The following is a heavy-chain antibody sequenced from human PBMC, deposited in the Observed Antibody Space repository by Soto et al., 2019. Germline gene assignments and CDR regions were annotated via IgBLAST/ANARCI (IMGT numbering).Heavy chain of an antibody. J-gene: IGHJ4*02. CDR3: ARESSSCRGGHWYFHN. CDR2: IRSKANSYMT. Sequence: PGGSLSLSCTTSGFTFSDHYMAWVRQAPGKRLEWVGRIRSKANSYMTEYAASVRGRFAISRDDSKNSLYLQMNSLKTEDTAVYDCARESSSCRGGHWYFHNWGQGTLVTVSS. V-gene: IGHV3-72*01. D-gene: IGHD2-15*01. CDR1: GFTFSDHY.